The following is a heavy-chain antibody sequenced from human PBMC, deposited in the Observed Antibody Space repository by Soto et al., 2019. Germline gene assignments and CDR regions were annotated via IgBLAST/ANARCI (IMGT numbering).Heavy chain of an antibody. CDR3: TRGSQYSSSFDY. D-gene: IGHD6-6*01. CDR2: INLGGGGA. Sequence: QVQLVQSGAEVKKPGASVKVSCKASGYSFTSYYMHWVRQAPGQGLEWMGIINLGGGGASYAQKFQGRVTMTRDTSTNTVYMELGSLRSEDTAVYYCTRGSQYSSSFDYWGQGTLVPVSS. CDR1: GYSFTSYY. J-gene: IGHJ4*02. V-gene: IGHV1-46*03.